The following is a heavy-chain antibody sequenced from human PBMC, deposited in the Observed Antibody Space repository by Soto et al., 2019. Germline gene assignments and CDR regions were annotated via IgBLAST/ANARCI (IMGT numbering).Heavy chain of an antibody. Sequence: QVQLVESGGGVVQPGTSLRLSCAASGFSFSSYVMYWVRQAPGKGLEWVAVISYDGSNKYYADSVKGRFTISRDNSKNTLYLQMNSLRAEDTAVYYCARAGCDGGRCYTLVGLRYGMDVWGQGTTVTVSS. CDR3: ARAGCDGGRCYTLVGLRYGMDV. CDR1: GFSFSSYV. J-gene: IGHJ6*02. D-gene: IGHD2-15*01. CDR2: ISYDGSNK. V-gene: IGHV3-30-3*01.